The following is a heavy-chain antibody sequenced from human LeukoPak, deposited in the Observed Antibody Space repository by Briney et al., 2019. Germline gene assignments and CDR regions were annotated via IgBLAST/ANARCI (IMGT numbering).Heavy chain of an antibody. D-gene: IGHD2-2*02. CDR2: INWNGGST. J-gene: IGHJ4*02. Sequence: GGSLRPSCAASGFTFDDYGMSWVRQAPGKGLEWVSGINWNGGSTGYADSVKGRFTISRDNAKNSLYLQMNSLRAEDTALYYCARLGGYCSSTSCYTPYYFDYWGQGTLVTVSS. V-gene: IGHV3-20*04. CDR1: GFTFDDYG. CDR3: ARLGGYCSSTSCYTPYYFDY.